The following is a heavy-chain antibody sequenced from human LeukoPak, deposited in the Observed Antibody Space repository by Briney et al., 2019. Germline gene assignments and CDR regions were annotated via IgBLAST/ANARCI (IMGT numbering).Heavy chain of an antibody. CDR3: AKSPPSMVRGVIGPTFFDY. V-gene: IGHV3-23*01. D-gene: IGHD3-10*01. J-gene: IGHJ4*02. CDR2: ISGSGGST. Sequence: PGGSLRLSCAASGFTFSSYAMSWVRQAPGKGLEWVSAISGSGGSTYYADSVKGRFTISRDNSKNTLYLQMNSLRAEDTAVYYCAKSPPSMVRGVIGPTFFDYWGQGTLVTVSS. CDR1: GFTFSSYA.